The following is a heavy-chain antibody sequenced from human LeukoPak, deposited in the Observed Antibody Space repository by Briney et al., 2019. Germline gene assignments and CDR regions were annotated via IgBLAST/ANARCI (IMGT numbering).Heavy chain of an antibody. CDR2: IRYDGIYK. V-gene: IGHV3-30*02. CDR3: AKDPEKGLAVARLEH. CDR1: EFTFNNNG. J-gene: IGHJ5*02. Sequence: GGSLRLSCAASEFTFNNNGMHWVRQAPGKGLEWVAFIRYDGIYKYYADSVKGRFTIFRDKSKTTLFLQMDSLRAEDTAVYYCAKDPEKGLAVARLEHWGQGTLVTVSS. D-gene: IGHD6-19*01.